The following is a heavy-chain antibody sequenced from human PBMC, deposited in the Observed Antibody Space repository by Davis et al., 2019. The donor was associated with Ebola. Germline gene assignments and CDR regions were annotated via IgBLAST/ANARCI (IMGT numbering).Heavy chain of an antibody. CDR3: ARGPLEYCSGGSCRSRWYFDL. V-gene: IGHV4-59*11. CDR2: IYYSGST. CDR1: GGSISSHY. Sequence: PSETLSLTCTVSGGSISSHYWSWIRQPPGKGLEWIGYIYYSGSTNYNPSLKSRVTISVDTSKNQFSLKLSSVTAADTAVYYCARGPLEYCSGGSCRSRWYFDLWGRGTLVTVSS. D-gene: IGHD2-15*01. J-gene: IGHJ2*01.